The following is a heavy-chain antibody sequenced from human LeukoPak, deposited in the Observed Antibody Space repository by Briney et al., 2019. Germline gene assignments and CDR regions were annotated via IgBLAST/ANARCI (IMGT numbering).Heavy chain of an antibody. Sequence: ASVKVSCKASGYIFTDYYMHWVRQAPGQGLEWMGGIIPIFGTANYAQKFQGRVTITADESTSTAYMELSSLRSEDTAVYYCAREPELGPTHYFDYWGQGTLVTVSS. CDR2: IIPIFGTA. D-gene: IGHD7-27*01. V-gene: IGHV1-69*13. CDR1: GYIFTDYY. CDR3: AREPELGPTHYFDY. J-gene: IGHJ4*02.